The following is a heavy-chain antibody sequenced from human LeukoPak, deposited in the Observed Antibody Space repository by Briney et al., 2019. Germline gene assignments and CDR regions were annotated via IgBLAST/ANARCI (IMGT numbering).Heavy chain of an antibody. CDR1: GVTFDDYA. V-gene: IGHV3-9*03. Sequence: GRSLRLSCAASGVTFDDYAMHCVRQAPGKGLEAGSGISWNSGSIGYADSVKGRFTIYRDNDKNSLYMQMNSLRAEDMALYYCAKDYYGSGSSHYDYWGQGTLVTVSS. CDR3: AKDYYGSGSSHYDY. J-gene: IGHJ4*02. CDR2: ISWNSGSI. D-gene: IGHD3-10*01.